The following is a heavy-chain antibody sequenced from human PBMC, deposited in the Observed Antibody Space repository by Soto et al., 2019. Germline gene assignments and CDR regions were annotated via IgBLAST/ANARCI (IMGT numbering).Heavy chain of an antibody. Sequence: GGSLRLSCAASGFTFSAYGMHWVRQAPGKGLEWVAVIWYDGSNKYYADSVRGRFTISRDKAETAVYLQMNSLRPEDTAVYFCTTSKGHLDYWGRGTLVTVSS. V-gene: IGHV3-33*01. CDR3: TTSKGHLDY. CDR2: IWYDGSNK. J-gene: IGHJ4*02. CDR1: GFTFSAYG.